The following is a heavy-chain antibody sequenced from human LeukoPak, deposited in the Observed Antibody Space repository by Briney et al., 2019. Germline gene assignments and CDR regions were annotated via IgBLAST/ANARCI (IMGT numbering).Heavy chain of an antibody. CDR3: TGGGLVRGVTHWFDP. J-gene: IGHJ5*02. D-gene: IGHD3-10*01. CDR2: IYYSGST. V-gene: IGHV4-39*07. Sequence: PSETLSLTCTVSGGSISSSSYYWGWIRQPPGKGLEWIGSIYYSGSTYYNLSLKSRVTISVDTSKNQFSLQLDSVTPEDTAVYYCTGGGLVRGVTHWFDPWGQGILVTVSS. CDR1: GGSISSSSYY.